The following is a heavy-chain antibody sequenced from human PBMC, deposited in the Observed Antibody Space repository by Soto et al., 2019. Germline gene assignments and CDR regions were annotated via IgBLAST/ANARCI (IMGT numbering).Heavy chain of an antibody. D-gene: IGHD2-15*01. CDR3: ARDGYCSGGSCYSVPVFDY. CDR2: IWYDGSNK. J-gene: IGHJ4*02. Sequence: GSLGLSCAASGFTFSSYCMHWGRQAPGKGLDWVAVIWYDGSNKYYADSVKGRFTISRDNSKNTLYLQMNSLRAEDTAVYYCARDGYCSGGSCYSVPVFDYWGQGTLVTVSS. V-gene: IGHV3-33*01. CDR1: GFTFSSYC.